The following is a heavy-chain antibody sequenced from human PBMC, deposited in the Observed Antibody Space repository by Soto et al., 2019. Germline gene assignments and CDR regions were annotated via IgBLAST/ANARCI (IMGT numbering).Heavy chain of an antibody. J-gene: IGHJ5*02. CDR1: GFTVTTNY. CDR2: ISGSGRTI. CDR3: ARLPFPWGWFDP. D-gene: IGHD3-16*01. V-gene: IGHV3-11*01. Sequence: PGGSLRLSCVVSGFTVTTNYMSWVRQAPGKGLEWLSYISGSGRTIYSADSVKGRFTISRDNATNSLYLQMNNVRTEDTAVYYCARLPFPWGWFDPWGQGTLVTVSS.